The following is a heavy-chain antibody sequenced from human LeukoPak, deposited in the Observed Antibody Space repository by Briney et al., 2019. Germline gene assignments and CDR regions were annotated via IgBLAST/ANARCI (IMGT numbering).Heavy chain of an antibody. J-gene: IGHJ3*02. CDR3: ALGYYDSSGDAFDI. CDR2: MNPNSGNT. D-gene: IGHD3-22*01. V-gene: IGHV1-8*01. Sequence: GASVKVSCKASGYTFTSYDINWVRQATGQGLEWMGWMNPNSGNTGYAQKFQGRVTMTRNTSISTTYMELSSLRSEDTAVYYCALGYYDSSGDAFDIWGQGTMVTVSS. CDR1: GYTFTSYD.